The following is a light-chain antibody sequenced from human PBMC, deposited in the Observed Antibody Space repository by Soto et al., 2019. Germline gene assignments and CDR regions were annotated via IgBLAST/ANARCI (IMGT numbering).Light chain of an antibody. CDR2: EVT. CDR3: SSYTSSNTPYV. Sequence: QSVLTQPDSVSGSPGQSITISCTGSSSDVGAYNFVSWYQHHPGKAPKLILYEVTTRPSGVSSRFSGSKSGNTASLTISGLQADDEANYYCSSYTSSNTPYVFGTGTKVTVL. CDR1: SSDVGAYNF. J-gene: IGLJ1*01. V-gene: IGLV2-14*01.